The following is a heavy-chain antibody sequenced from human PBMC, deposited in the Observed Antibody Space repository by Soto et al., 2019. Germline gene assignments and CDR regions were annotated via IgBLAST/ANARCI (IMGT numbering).Heavy chain of an antibody. V-gene: IGHV4-4*02. CDR1: GGSISSSNL. CDR3: ARSWLGSGSSHGPSPPFDY. D-gene: IGHD1-26*01. CDR2: IYHSGST. Sequence: PSETLSLTCDVSGGSISSSNLWRWVHQPPGKGLEWNGAIYHSGSTNDNPSLKMRVTISVDKSKNQCSLKLSSVTATDTAGYYCARSWLGSGSSHGPSPPFDYCGQGTLVSVSS. J-gene: IGHJ4*02.